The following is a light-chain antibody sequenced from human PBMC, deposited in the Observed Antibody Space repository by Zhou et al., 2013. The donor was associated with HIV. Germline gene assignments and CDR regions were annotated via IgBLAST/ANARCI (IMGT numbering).Light chain of an antibody. Sequence: DIVMTQSPLSLPVTPGEPASTSCRSSQSLLHSNGYNYLDWYLQKPGQSPQLLIYLGSNRASGVPDRFSGSGSGTYFTLKIIRVEAEDVGVYYCMQALQTPVTFGPGTKVDIK. V-gene: IGKV2-28*01. CDR3: MQALQTPVT. J-gene: IGKJ3*01. CDR1: QSLLHSNGYNY. CDR2: LGS.